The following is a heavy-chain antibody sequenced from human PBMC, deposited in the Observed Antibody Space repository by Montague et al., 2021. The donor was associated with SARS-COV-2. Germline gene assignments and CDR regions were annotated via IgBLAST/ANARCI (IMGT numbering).Heavy chain of an antibody. CDR3: ARADFWSGYLYFDY. CDR1: GGSISSGSYY. J-gene: IGHJ4*02. V-gene: IGHV4-61*02. D-gene: IGHD3-3*01. CDR2: IYTSGST. Sequence: TLSLTCTVSGGSISSGSYYWSRIRQPAGKGLEWIGRIYTSGSTNYNPSLKSRVAISVDTSKNQFSLKLSSVTAADTAVYYCARADFWSGYLYFDYWGQGTRVTVSS.